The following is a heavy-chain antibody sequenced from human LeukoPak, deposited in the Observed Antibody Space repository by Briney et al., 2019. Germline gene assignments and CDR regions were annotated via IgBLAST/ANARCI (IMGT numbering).Heavy chain of an antibody. CDR2: INHSGST. CDR1: GGSFSGYY. D-gene: IGHD3-3*01. V-gene: IGHV4-34*01. J-gene: IGHJ4*02. CDR3: ARWSGYRPFDY. Sequence: SETLSLTCAVYGGSFSGYYWSWIRRPPGKGLEWIGEINHSGSTNYNPSLKSRVTISVDTSKNQFSLKLSSVTAADTAVYYCARWSGYRPFDYWGQGTLVTVSS.